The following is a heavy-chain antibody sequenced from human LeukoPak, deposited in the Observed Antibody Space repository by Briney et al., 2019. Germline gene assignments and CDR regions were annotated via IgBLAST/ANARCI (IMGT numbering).Heavy chain of an antibody. CDR2: INPNSGGT. V-gene: IGHV1-2*06. D-gene: IGHD3-3*01. Sequence: ASVKVSCKASGYTFTGYYMHWVRQAPGQGLEWMGRINPNSGGTNYAQTFQGRVTMTRDTSISTAYMELSRLRSDDTAVYYCAREDFWSGIYYFDYWGQGTLVTVSS. CDR3: AREDFWSGIYYFDY. J-gene: IGHJ4*02. CDR1: GYTFTGYY.